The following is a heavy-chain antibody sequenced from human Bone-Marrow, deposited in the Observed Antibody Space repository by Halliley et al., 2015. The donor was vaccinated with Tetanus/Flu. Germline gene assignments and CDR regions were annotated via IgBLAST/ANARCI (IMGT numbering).Heavy chain of an antibody. CDR2: IYYSGSA. V-gene: IGHV4-31*03. D-gene: IGHD4-17*01. Sequence: TLSLTCTVSGGSISSGGYYWSWIRQHPGKGLEWIGYIYYSGSANYNPSLKSRVTISVDTSKNQFSLKLSSVTAADTAVYYCAGIPDDSVDTFDQWGRGTLVTVSS. CDR3: AGIPDDSVDTFDQ. J-gene: IGHJ4*02. CDR1: GGSISSGGYY.